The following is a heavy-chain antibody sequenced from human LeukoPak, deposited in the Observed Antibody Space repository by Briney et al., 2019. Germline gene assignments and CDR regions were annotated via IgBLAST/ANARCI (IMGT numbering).Heavy chain of an antibody. CDR2: ISGSGGST. CDR1: GFTFSSYA. Sequence: GGSLRLSCAASGFTFSSYAMSWVRQAPGKGLEWVSAISGSGGSTYYADSVKGRFTISRDNSKNTLYLQMNSLRAEDTAVYYCAKDGRYCSSTICYGAFDYWGQGTLVTVSS. V-gene: IGHV3-23*01. D-gene: IGHD2-2*01. CDR3: AKDGRYCSSTICYGAFDY. J-gene: IGHJ4*02.